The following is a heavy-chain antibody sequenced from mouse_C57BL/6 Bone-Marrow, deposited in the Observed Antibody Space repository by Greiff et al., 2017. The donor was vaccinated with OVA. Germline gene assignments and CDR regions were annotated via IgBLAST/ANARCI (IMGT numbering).Heavy chain of an antibody. CDR1: GYTFTSYW. Sequence: QVQLQQPGTELVKPGASVKLSCKASGYTFTSYWMHWVKQRPGQGLEWIGNINPSNGGTNYNEKFKSKATLTVDKSSSTAYMQLSSLTSEDSAVYSGAKPCGNNYAMDYWGQGTSVTVSS. J-gene: IGHJ4*01. CDR2: INPSNGGT. V-gene: IGHV1-53*01. D-gene: IGHD2-1*01. CDR3: AKPCGNNYAMDY.